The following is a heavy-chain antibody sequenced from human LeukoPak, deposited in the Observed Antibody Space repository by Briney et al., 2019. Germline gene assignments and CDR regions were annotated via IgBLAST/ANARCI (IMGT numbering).Heavy chain of an antibody. CDR3: ARGTSYYDSSGYYPTGWYFDY. D-gene: IGHD3-22*01. Sequence: GGSLRLSCAASGFTFSSYGMHWVRQAPGKGLEWVAVIWYDGSNKYYADSVKGRFTISRDNSKNTLYLQMNSLRAEDTAVYYCARGTSYYDSSGYYPTGWYFDYWGQGTLVTVSS. J-gene: IGHJ4*02. CDR2: IWYDGSNK. V-gene: IGHV3-33*01. CDR1: GFTFSSYG.